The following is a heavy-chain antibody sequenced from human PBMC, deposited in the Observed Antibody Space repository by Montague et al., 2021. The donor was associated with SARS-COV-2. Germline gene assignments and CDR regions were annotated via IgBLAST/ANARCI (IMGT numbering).Heavy chain of an antibody. Sequence: SETLSLTCAVSGGSFSSYYWSWIRQPPGKGLEWIGYIYYSGSTNYNPSLKSRVTISVDTSKNQFSLKLSSVTAADTAVYYCARVLLGWLLFDHYFDSWGQGTLVTVSS. CDR2: IYYSGST. CDR3: ARVLLGWLLFDHYFDS. J-gene: IGHJ4*02. CDR1: GGSFSSYY. D-gene: IGHD5-24*01. V-gene: IGHV4-59*01.